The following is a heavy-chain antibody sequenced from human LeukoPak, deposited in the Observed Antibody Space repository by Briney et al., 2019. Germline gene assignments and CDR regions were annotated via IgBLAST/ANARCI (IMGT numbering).Heavy chain of an antibody. V-gene: IGHV1-18*01. CDR3: ARDICSSTSCYYVYFDY. Sequence: ASVKVSCKASGYTFTSYGISWVRQAPGQGLEWMGWINSYNANTNYVQNFQGRVTMTTDTSTSTAYVELRSLSSDDTAVYYCARDICSSTSCYYVYFDYWGQGTLVTVSS. D-gene: IGHD2-2*01. CDR2: INSYNANT. J-gene: IGHJ4*02. CDR1: GYTFTSYG.